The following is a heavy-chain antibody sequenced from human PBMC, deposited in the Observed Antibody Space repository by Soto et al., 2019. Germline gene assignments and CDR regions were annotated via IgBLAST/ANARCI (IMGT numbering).Heavy chain of an antibody. CDR3: ARNSVYSSSWYYFDY. CDR2: INHSGST. J-gene: IGHJ4*02. V-gene: IGHV4-34*01. Sequence: SETLSLTCAVYGGSFSGYYWSWIRQPPGKGLEWIGEINHSGSTNYNPSLKSRVTISVDTSKNQFSLKLSSVTAADTAVYYCARNSVYSSSWYYFDYWGQGTLVTVSS. CDR1: GGSFSGYY. D-gene: IGHD6-13*01.